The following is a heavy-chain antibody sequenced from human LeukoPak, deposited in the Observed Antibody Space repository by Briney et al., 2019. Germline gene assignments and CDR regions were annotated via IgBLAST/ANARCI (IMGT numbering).Heavy chain of an antibody. CDR2: INPSGGST. Sequence: ASVKVSCKASGYTFTSYYMHWVRQAPGQGLEWMGIINPSGGSTSYAQKFQGRVTMTRDVSTSTVYMELSSLRSEDTAVYYCARWDSNGITMMGGGPDGAFDIWGQGTMVTVSS. CDR3: ARWDSNGITMMGGGPDGAFDI. D-gene: IGHD3-22*01. V-gene: IGHV1-46*01. CDR1: GYTFTSYY. J-gene: IGHJ3*02.